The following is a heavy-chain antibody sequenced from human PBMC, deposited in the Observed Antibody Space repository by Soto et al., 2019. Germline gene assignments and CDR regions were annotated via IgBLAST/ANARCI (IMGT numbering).Heavy chain of an antibody. J-gene: IGHJ4*02. Sequence: SETLSLTCTVSGDSIIGYYWSWIRQPPGKGLEWIGYIYFSGSTNYNPSLKSRVTMSVDTSKDQFSLKLSSVTAADTAVYYCARRYGGNFDYWGQGTLVTVSS. D-gene: IGHD1-26*01. CDR2: IYFSGST. CDR1: GDSIIGYY. CDR3: ARRYGGNFDY. V-gene: IGHV4-59*01.